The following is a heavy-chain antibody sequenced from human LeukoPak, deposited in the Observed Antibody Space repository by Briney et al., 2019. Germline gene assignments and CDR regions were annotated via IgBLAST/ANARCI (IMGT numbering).Heavy chain of an antibody. J-gene: IGHJ4*02. Sequence: SETLSLTCTVSGGSISSYYWSWIRQPPGKGLEWIGYIYYSGSTYYNPSLKSRVTISVDRSKNQFSLKLSSVTAADTAVYYCARGGPYGDYQYYFDYWGQGTLVTVSS. D-gene: IGHD4-17*01. V-gene: IGHV4-59*12. CDR3: ARGGPYGDYQYYFDY. CDR1: GGSISSYY. CDR2: IYYSGST.